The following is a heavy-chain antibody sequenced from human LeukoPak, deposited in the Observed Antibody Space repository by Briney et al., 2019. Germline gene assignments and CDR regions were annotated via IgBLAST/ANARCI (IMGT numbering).Heavy chain of an antibody. J-gene: IGHJ4*02. Sequence: SETLSLTCAVYGGSFSGYYWSWIRQPPGKGLEWIGNMYYSGSTYYNPSLKSRVTISVDRSKNQFSLKLSSVTAADTAVYYCARADDYVWGFDYWGQGTLVTASS. CDR2: MYYSGST. D-gene: IGHD3-16*01. V-gene: IGHV4-34*01. CDR3: ARADDYVWGFDY. CDR1: GGSFSGYY.